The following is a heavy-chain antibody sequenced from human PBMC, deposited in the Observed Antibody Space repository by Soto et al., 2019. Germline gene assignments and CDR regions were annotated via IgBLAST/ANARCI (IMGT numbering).Heavy chain of an antibody. CDR3: ARDRVLEWSSNWFDP. CDR1: GGSISSYY. V-gene: IGHV4-4*07. CDR2: IYTSGST. D-gene: IGHD3-3*01. Sequence: TSETLSLTCTVSGGSISSYYWSWIRQPAGKGLEWIGRIYTSGSTNYNPSLKSRVTMSVDTSKNQFSLKLSSVTAADTAVYYCARDRVLEWSSNWFDPWGQGTLVTVSS. J-gene: IGHJ5*02.